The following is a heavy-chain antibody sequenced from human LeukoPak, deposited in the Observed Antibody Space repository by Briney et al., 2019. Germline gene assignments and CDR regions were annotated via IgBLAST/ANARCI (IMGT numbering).Heavy chain of an antibody. D-gene: IGHD2-2*01. CDR2: VSGSGSTI. Sequence: QAGGSLRLSCAASGFTFSSYEMNWVRQAPGQGLEWVSYVSGSGSTIYYADSVKGRFTISRDNAKNSLYLQMDSLRADDTALYYCARAPAYWYFDLWGRGTLVTVSS. J-gene: IGHJ2*01. CDR1: GFTFSSYE. V-gene: IGHV3-48*03. CDR3: ARAPAYWYFDL.